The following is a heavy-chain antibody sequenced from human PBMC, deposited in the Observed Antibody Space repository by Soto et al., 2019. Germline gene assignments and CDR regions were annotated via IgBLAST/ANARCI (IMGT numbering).Heavy chain of an antibody. Sequence: QVQLVESGGGVVQPGRSLRLSCAASGFTFSSYAMHWVRQAPGKGLEWVAVISYDGSNEYYADSVKGRFTISRDNSKNTLYLQMNSLRAEDTAVYYCARVIEYDYVWGSYRYFDYWGQGTLVTVSS. CDR1: GFTFSSYA. CDR2: ISYDGSNE. J-gene: IGHJ4*02. D-gene: IGHD3-16*02. CDR3: ARVIEYDYVWGSYRYFDY. V-gene: IGHV3-30-3*01.